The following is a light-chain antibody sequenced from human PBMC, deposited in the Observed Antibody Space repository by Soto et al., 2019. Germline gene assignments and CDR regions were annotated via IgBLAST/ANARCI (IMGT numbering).Light chain of an antibody. Sequence: DIVLTQSPDTLSLSPGERATLSCRASQSVNGNDFAWYQQKPGQAPRLLIFGAFSRATGIPDKFSGSASGRDFTLTIDRLEPEDFAVYYWQQYGRSPLTFGGGTKVEIK. CDR3: QQYGRSPLT. V-gene: IGKV3-20*01. J-gene: IGKJ4*01. CDR1: QSVNGND. CDR2: GAF.